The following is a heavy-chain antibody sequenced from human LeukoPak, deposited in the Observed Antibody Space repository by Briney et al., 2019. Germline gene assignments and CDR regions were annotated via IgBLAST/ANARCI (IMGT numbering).Heavy chain of an antibody. CDR3: ARSSTLGNYFDY. CDR1: GYTFTGYY. J-gene: IGHJ4*02. CDR2: INPSGGST. V-gene: IGHV1-46*01. Sequence: ASVTVSCKASGYTFTGYYMHWVRQAPGQGLEWMGIINPSGGSTSYAQKFQGRVTLTRDTSTSTVYMELSSLRSEDTAVYYCARSSTLGNYFDYWGQGTLVTVSS. D-gene: IGHD6-13*01.